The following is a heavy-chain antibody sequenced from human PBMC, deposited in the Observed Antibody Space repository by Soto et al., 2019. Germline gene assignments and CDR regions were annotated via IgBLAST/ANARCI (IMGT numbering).Heavy chain of an antibody. CDR1: GGSISSGDYY. D-gene: IGHD3-10*01. CDR3: ARAHYYGSGSYYNPFDY. V-gene: IGHV4-30-4*01. J-gene: IGHJ4*02. Sequence: SETLSLTCTVSGGSISSGDYYWSWIRQPPGKGLEWIGYIYYSGSTYYNPSLKSRVTISVDTSKNQFSLKLSSVTAADTSVYYCARAHYYGSGSYYNPFDYWGQGTLVTVSS. CDR2: IYYSGST.